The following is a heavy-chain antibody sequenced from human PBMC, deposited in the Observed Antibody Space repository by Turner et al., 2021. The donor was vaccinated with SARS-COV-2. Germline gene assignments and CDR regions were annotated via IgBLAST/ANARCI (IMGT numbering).Heavy chain of an antibody. D-gene: IGHD3-22*01. Sequence: QVQLQESGPGLAKPSPTLSLTCTVSGGSTSSGGYYCSWLRQHPGKGLEWIGYIYYSGNTYYNPSHKSRVTISVDTSKNQFSLKLSSVTAADTAVYYCARDSSMIANVFDYWGQGTLVTVSS. V-gene: IGHV4-31*03. J-gene: IGHJ4*02. CDR2: IYYSGNT. CDR1: GGSTSSGGYY. CDR3: ARDSSMIANVFDY.